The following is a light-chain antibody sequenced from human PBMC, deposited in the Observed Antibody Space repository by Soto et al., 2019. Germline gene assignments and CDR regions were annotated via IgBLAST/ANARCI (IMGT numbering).Light chain of an antibody. V-gene: IGKV4-1*01. J-gene: IGKJ2*02. CDR1: QSVLYNSNNKNY. Sequence: DIVMTQSPDSLAVSLGERATINCKSSQSVLYNSNNKNYLAWYQQKPGQPPKLLMYWASTRESGVPDRFSGSGSGEDFTLTISSLQDDDVAVYYCQQDYRPPCTFGQGTKLEIK. CDR2: WAS. CDR3: QQDYRPPCT.